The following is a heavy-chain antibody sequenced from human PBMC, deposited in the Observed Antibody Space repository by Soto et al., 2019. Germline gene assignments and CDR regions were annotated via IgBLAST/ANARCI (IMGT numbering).Heavy chain of an antibody. CDR2: IWYDGSNK. D-gene: IGHD6-13*01. CDR3: AILPKARKIAAAGTFH. J-gene: IGHJ4*02. Sequence: GGSLRLSCAASGFTFSSYGMHWVRQAPGKGLEWVAVIWYDGSNKYYADSVKGRFTISRDNSKNTLYLQMNSLRAEDTAVYYCAILPKARKIAAAGTFHWGQGTLVTVSS. CDR1: GFTFSSYG. V-gene: IGHV3-33*01.